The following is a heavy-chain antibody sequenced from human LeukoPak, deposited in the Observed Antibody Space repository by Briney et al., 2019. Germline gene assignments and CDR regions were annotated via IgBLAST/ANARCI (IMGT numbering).Heavy chain of an antibody. CDR1: GYSISSGYY. V-gene: IGHV4-38-2*02. Sequence: SETLSLTCTVSGYSISSGYYWGWIRQPPGKGLEWIGSIYHSGRTFYNPSLKSRVTISVDTSKNQFSLKLTSVTAADTAVYYCARDLWAADSYYYYYYMDVWGKGTTVTISS. CDR2: IYHSGRT. CDR3: ARDLWAADSYYYYYYMDV. J-gene: IGHJ6*03. D-gene: IGHD2-15*01.